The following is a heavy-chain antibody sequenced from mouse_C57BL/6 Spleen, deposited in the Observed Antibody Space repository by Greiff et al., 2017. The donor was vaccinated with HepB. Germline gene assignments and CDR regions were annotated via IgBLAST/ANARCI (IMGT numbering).Heavy chain of an antibody. J-gene: IGHJ4*01. D-gene: IGHD2-3*01. V-gene: IGHV1-4*01. Sequence: QVQLKQSGADLARPGASVKMSCKASGYTFTSYTMHWVKQRPGQGLEWIGYINPSSGYTKYNQKFKDKATLTADKSSSTAYMQLSSLTSEDSAVYYCARDYDGYYYAMDYWGQGTSVTVSS. CDR2: INPSSGYT. CDR1: GYTFTSYT. CDR3: ARDYDGYYYAMDY.